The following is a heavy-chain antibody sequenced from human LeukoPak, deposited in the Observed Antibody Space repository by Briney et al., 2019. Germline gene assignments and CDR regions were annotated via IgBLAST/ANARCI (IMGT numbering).Heavy chain of an antibody. Sequence: PSETLSLTCTVSGGSFSRYYWSWIRLPPGKGLEWIGNIYYNESTNYNPSLKSRVTISVDTSNNQFSLKLTSVTAADTALYYCAGAPXGPFDFWGQGALVTISS. J-gene: IGHJ4*02. CDR3: AGAPXGPFDF. V-gene: IGHV4-59*01. CDR1: GGSFSRYY. CDR2: IYYNEST.